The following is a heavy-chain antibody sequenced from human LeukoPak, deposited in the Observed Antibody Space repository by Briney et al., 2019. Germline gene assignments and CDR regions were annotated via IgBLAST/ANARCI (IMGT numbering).Heavy chain of an antibody. J-gene: IGHJ4*02. D-gene: IGHD6-13*01. CDR1: EFSFSNYA. CDR3: AKSLAAAGRMYFDY. Sequence: GGALRLSCAACEFSFSNYAMTWVRQAPGKGLEWVSSIIGSGGSTYYADSVKGRFTISRDNSKNTLYLQMSSLRAEDTAVYYCAKSLAAAGRMYFDYWGQGTLVTVSS. CDR2: IIGSGGST. V-gene: IGHV3-23*01.